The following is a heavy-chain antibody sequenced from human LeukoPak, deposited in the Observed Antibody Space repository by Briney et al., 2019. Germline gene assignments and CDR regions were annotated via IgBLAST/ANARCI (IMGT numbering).Heavy chain of an antibody. J-gene: IGHJ4*02. Sequence: GESLKISCKGSGYSFTSYWIGWVRQMPGKGLEWMGIIYPGDSDTRYSPSFQGQVTISADKSISTAYLQWSSLKASDTAMYYCARSYGDYARSQKGPGAYYFDYWGQGTLVTVSS. CDR1: GYSFTSYW. D-gene: IGHD4-17*01. CDR3: ARSYGDYARSQKGPGAYYFDY. CDR2: IYPGDSDT. V-gene: IGHV5-51*01.